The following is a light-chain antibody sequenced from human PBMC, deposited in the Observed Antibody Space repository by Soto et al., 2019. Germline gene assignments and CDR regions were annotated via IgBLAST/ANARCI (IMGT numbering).Light chain of an antibody. CDR3: QHYNNWPRT. Sequence: EIVMTQSPATLSVSPGERATLSCRASQSVSSNLAWYQQKPGQAPRLLIYGASTRATSIPARFSGSGSGTEFTPTISSLQSEDFAVYYCQHYNNWPRTFGQGTKVEIK. CDR2: GAS. CDR1: QSVSSN. V-gene: IGKV3-15*01. J-gene: IGKJ1*01.